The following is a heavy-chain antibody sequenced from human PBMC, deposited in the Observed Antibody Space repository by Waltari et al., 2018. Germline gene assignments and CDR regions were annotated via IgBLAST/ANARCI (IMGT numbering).Heavy chain of an antibody. Sequence: QLQLQESGPGLVKPSETLSLTCTVSGGSISSSSYYWGWIRQPPGKGLEWLGSIDYSGSTYYNPSLKSRVTISVDTSKNQFSLKLSSVTAADTAVYYCARPLGGAAAGYYYGMDVWGQGTTVTVSS. CDR2: IDYSGST. V-gene: IGHV4-39*07. CDR1: GGSISSSSYY. D-gene: IGHD6-13*01. J-gene: IGHJ6*02. CDR3: ARPLGGAAAGYYYGMDV.